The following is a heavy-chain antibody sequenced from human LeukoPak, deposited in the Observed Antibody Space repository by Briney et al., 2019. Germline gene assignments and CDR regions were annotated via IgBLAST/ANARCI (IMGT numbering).Heavy chain of an antibody. CDR1: GGSISSGGYY. CDR2: IYYSGST. CDR3: ARASQDYDFWSGYYTGPGSYFDH. D-gene: IGHD3-3*01. Sequence: SQTLSLTCTVSGGSISSGGYYWSWIRQHPGKGLEWIGYIYYSGSTYYNPSLKSRVTISVDTSKNQFSLKLSSVTAADTAVYYCARASQDYDFWSGYYTGPGSYFDHWGQGTLVTVSS. J-gene: IGHJ4*02. V-gene: IGHV4-31*03.